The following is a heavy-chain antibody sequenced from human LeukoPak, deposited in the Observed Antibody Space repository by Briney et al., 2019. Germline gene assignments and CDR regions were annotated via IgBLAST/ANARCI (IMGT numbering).Heavy chain of an antibody. CDR2: MYYSGST. CDR3: ARLPSSGWLRYYFDY. J-gene: IGHJ4*02. V-gene: IGHV4-39*01. Sequence: SETLSLTCTVSGGSISSSSYYWGWIRQPPGKGLEWIGTMYYSGSTYYNPSLKSRVTISVDTSKYQFSLKVSSVTAADTAVYYCARLPSSGWLRYYFDYWGQGTLVTVSS. CDR1: GGSISSSSYY. D-gene: IGHD6-19*01.